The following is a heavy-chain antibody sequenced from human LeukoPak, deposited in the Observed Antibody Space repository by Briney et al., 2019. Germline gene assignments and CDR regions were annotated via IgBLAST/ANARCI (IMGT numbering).Heavy chain of an antibody. Sequence: ASVKVSCKTSGYTFTGHYMNWVRQAPGQGLEWMGWINPNSGGTKYAPKFQGRVTMTRDTSITTAYIELGSLRPDDTAVYYCARDRGGNYYDSSGRDDVFDMWGQGTMVTVSS. CDR2: INPNSGGT. D-gene: IGHD3-22*01. CDR3: ARDRGGNYYDSSGRDDVFDM. V-gene: IGHV1-2*02. CDR1: GYTFTGHY. J-gene: IGHJ3*02.